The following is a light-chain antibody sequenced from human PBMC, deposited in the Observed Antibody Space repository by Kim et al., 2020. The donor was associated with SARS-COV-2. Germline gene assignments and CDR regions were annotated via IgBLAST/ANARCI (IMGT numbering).Light chain of an antibody. CDR1: RLRSYY. Sequence: ALGQTVRITCKGDRLRSYYASWYQQKPGQAPVLVIYGKNNRPSGIPDRFSGSSSGNTASLTITGAQAEDEADYYCNSRDSSGNHVVFGGGTKLTVL. CDR3: NSRDSSGNHVV. V-gene: IGLV3-19*01. J-gene: IGLJ2*01. CDR2: GKN.